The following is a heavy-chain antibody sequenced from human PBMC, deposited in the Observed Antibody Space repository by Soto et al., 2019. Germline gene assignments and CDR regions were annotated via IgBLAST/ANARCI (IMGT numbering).Heavy chain of an antibody. CDR2: IYYSGST. Sequence: SETLSLTCTVSGGSISGSSYYWGWIRQPPGKGLEWIGSIYYSGSTYYNPSLKSRVTISVDTSKNQFSLKLSSVTAADTAVYYCASPGTSVLRYFQADYFDYWGQGTLVTVSS. D-gene: IGHD3-9*01. CDR3: ASPGTSVLRYFQADYFDY. CDR1: GGSISGSSYY. J-gene: IGHJ4*02. V-gene: IGHV4-39*01.